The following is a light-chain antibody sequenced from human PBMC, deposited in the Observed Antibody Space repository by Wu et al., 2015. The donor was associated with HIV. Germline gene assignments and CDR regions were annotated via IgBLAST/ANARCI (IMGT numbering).Light chain of an antibody. J-gene: IGKJ5*01. CDR1: QNVNKNY. V-gene: IGKV3D-20*02. CDR3: QQRSNWPLT. CDR2: GAA. Sequence: EIVLTQFPGSLSLSPGEGATLSCRASQNVNKNYIAWYQQKPGQTPRLLIYGAASRAAGISDRFRGSGSGTDFTLTISRLEREDFAVYYCQQRSNWPLTFGQGTRLEIK.